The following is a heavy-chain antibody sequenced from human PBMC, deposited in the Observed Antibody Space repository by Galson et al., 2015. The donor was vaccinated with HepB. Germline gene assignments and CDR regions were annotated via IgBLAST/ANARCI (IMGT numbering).Heavy chain of an antibody. CDR3: AKRSGVGSCSGGNCFPFDY. D-gene: IGHD2-15*01. J-gene: IGHJ4*02. CDR1: GFTFSSYA. Sequence: SLRLSCAASGFTFSSYAMSWVRQAPGKGLEWVSAISGSGGSTIYADSVKGLFTISRDNSKNTLYLQMNSLRVEDTAVYYCAKRSGVGSCSGGNCFPFDYWGQGTLVTVSS. V-gene: IGHV3-23*01. CDR2: ISGSGGST.